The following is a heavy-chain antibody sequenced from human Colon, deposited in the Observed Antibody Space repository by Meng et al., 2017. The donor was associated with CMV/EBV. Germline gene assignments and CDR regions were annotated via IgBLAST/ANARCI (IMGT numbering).Heavy chain of an antibody. Sequence: GESLKISCAASGFTFSDYYMIWIRQAPGKGLEWVSYISSSGSTTYHADPVKGRFTISRDNAKNSLYLQMNSLRADDTAVYYCAKLGNYYDTSGYTIWGQGTPVTVSS. V-gene: IGHV3-11*01. CDR2: ISSSGSTT. J-gene: IGHJ4*02. D-gene: IGHD3-22*01. CDR3: AKLGNYYDTSGYTI. CDR1: GFTFSDYY.